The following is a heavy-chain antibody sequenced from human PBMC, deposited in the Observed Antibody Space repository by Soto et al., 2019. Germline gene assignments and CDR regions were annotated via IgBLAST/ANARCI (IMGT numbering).Heavy chain of an antibody. CDR3: ARDGGDYYDSSGYRYNWFDP. CDR2: IYYRGST. Sequence: QVQLQESGPGLVKPSQTLSLTCTVSGGSISSGGYYWSWIRQHPGKGLEWIGYIYYRGSTYYNPSLRSRVTISVDTSKNQFSLTLSSVTAADTAVYYCARDGGDYYDSSGYRYNWFDPWGQGTLVTVSS. D-gene: IGHD3-22*01. J-gene: IGHJ5*02. V-gene: IGHV4-31*03. CDR1: GGSISSGGYY.